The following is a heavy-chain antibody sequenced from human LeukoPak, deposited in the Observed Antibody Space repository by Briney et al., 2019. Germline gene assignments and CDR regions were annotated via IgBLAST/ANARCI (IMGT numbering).Heavy chain of an antibody. CDR2: ISAYNGNT. D-gene: IGHD1-1*01. CDR1: GYSLTTLG. CDR3: ARDATAWNEQIYYYHGLDA. J-gene: IGHJ6*04. Sequence: GASVKLSCKASGYSLTTLGVSWVRQPPGQGLEWMGWISAYNGNTNYAQKFQDRVIMITDTSTNTAYMELTSLRSDDTAVYYCARDATAWNEQIYYYHGLDAWGKGTTV. V-gene: IGHV1-18*01.